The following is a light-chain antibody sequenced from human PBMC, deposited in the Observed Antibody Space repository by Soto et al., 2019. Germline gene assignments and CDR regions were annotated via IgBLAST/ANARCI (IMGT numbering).Light chain of an antibody. J-gene: IGKJ1*01. Sequence: DIQMTQSPSSLSASVGDRVTVTCRASQSIRTFLNWYQQRPGKAPNLLIYAAINMQGGVPSRFSGNGSGTDFTLTINSLQPEDVATYYCQTYNSAPRTFGQGTKVDIK. CDR2: AAI. CDR3: QTYNSAPRT. CDR1: QSIRTF. V-gene: IGKV1-39*01.